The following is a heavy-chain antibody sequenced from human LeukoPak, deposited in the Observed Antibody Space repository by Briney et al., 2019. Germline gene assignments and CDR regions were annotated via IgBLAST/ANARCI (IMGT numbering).Heavy chain of an antibody. J-gene: IGHJ6*02. D-gene: IGHD3-22*01. CDR2: INHSGST. Sequence: SETLSLTCAVYGGSFSGYYWSWIRQPPGKGLEWIGEINHSGSTNYNPSLKSRVTISVDTSKNQFSLKLSSVTAADTAVYYCASAPHASRYDRHYGMDVWGQGTTVTVSS. V-gene: IGHV4-34*01. CDR1: GGSFSGYY. CDR3: ASAPHASRYDRHYGMDV.